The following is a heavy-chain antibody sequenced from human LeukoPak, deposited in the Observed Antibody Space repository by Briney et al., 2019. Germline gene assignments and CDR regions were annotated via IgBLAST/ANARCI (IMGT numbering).Heavy chain of an antibody. J-gene: IGHJ4*02. CDR1: GYTFTGYY. V-gene: IGHV1-2*02. CDR2: INPNTGGT. Sequence: ASVKVSCRASGYTFTGYYMHWVRQAPGHGLEWMAWINPNTGGTKYAQKFQGRVTMTRDTSISTAYMELSRLRSDDTAVYYCARVRYSSSPFDYWGQGTLVTVSS. CDR3: ARVRYSSSPFDY. D-gene: IGHD6-13*01.